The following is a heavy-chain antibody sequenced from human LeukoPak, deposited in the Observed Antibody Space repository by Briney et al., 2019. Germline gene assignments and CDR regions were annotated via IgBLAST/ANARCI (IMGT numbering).Heavy chain of an antibody. Sequence: ASVKVSCKATGGTFSSYAISWVRQPPGQGLEWMGGIIPIFGTANYAQKFQGRVTITTDESTSTAYMELSSLRSEDTAVYFCSRSRSGIAVSCTHYFDFWGEGTLVTVSS. CDR3: SRSRSGIAVSCTHYFDF. D-gene: IGHD6-19*01. CDR2: IIPIFGTA. J-gene: IGHJ4*02. V-gene: IGHV1-69*05. CDR1: GGTFSSYA.